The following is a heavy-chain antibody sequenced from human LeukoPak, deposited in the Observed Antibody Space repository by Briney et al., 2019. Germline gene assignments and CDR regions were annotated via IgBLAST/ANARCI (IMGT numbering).Heavy chain of an antibody. CDR1: GFKFDDYW. V-gene: IGHV3-7*03. Sequence: PGGSLRLSCAASGFKFDDYWMNWVRQAPGKGLEWVANIKEDGSEKYYVDSVKGRFTISRDNARNFLYLQMNSLRAKDTAVYYCARAGTSIRGIKVYWGQGTLVTVSS. D-gene: IGHD3-10*01. CDR2: IKEDGSEK. CDR3: ARAGTSIRGIKVY. J-gene: IGHJ4*02.